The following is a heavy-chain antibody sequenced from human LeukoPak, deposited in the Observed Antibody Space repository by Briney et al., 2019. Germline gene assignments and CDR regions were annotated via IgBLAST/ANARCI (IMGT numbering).Heavy chain of an antibody. V-gene: IGHV3-23*01. CDR1: GFTFSSYA. Sequence: GSLRLSCVGSGFTFSSYAMNWVRQAPGKGLEWVSGISGSGSASYYADSVKGRFTISRDNSRNTLYLQMNYLSVDDTAVYYCTKARYSNAWDYSDYWGQGTLVTVSS. D-gene: IGHD6-19*01. CDR3: TKARYSNAWDYSDY. CDR2: ISGSGSAS. J-gene: IGHJ4*02.